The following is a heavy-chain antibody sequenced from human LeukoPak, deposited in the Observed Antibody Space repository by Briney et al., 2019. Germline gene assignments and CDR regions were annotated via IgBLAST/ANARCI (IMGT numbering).Heavy chain of an antibody. CDR1: GGSISSGDYY. Sequence: SETLSLTCTVSGGSISSGDYYWSWIRQPPGKGLEWIGYIYYSGSTYYNPSLKSRVTISVDTSKNQFSLKLSSVTAADTAVYYCARNPPGGYYGSGSYGTFDYWGRGTLVTVSS. J-gene: IGHJ4*02. CDR3: ARNPPGGYYGSGSYGTFDY. CDR2: IYYSGST. V-gene: IGHV4-30-4*08. D-gene: IGHD3-10*01.